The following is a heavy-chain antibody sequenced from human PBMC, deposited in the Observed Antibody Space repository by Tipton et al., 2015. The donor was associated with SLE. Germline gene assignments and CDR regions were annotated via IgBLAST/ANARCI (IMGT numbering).Heavy chain of an antibody. D-gene: IGHD1-1*01. J-gene: IGHJ2*01. CDR1: GGSISSGDYY. CDR3: ARVVNWDWYFDL. Sequence: TLSLTCTVSGGSISSGDYYWSWIRQPPGKGLEWIGYIYYSGSTYYNPSLKSRVTISVDTSKNQFSLKLSSVTAADTAVYYCARVVNWDWYFDLWGRGTLVIVSS. V-gene: IGHV4-30-4*01. CDR2: IYYSGST.